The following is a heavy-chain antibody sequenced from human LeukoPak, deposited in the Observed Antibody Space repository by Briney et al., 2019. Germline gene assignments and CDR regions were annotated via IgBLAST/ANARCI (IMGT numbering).Heavy chain of an antibody. Sequence: SETLSLTCTVSGGSISSSSSYWAWTRRPPGKGLEWIGEINHGGSTNYNPSLKSRVTISVDTSKNQFSLKLSSVTAADTAVYYCARHDEYCNGGSCLDSWFDPWGQGTLVTVSS. CDR2: INHGGST. CDR1: GGSISSSSSY. CDR3: ARHDEYCNGGSCLDSWFDP. V-gene: IGHV4-39*01. D-gene: IGHD2-15*01. J-gene: IGHJ5*02.